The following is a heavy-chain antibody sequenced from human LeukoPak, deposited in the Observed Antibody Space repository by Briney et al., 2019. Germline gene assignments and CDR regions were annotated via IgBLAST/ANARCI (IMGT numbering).Heavy chain of an antibody. CDR1: GYTFTSYY. CDR3: ARARPAPGASCFQQ. J-gene: IGHJ1*01. V-gene: IGHV1-46*01. Sequence: ASVKVSCKASGYTFTSYYMHLGRQAPGPGLEWMGIINPSGGSTSYAQKFQGRVTMTRDTSTSTVCMELSSLRSEDTAVYYCARARPAPGASCFQQWGQGTVVTVFS. CDR2: INPSGGST. D-gene: IGHD2-2*01.